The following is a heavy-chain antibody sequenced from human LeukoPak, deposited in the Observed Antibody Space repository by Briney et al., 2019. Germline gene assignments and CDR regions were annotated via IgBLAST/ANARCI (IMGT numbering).Heavy chain of an antibody. J-gene: IGHJ4*02. CDR1: GFTFSDYS. CDR3: ARDHNWAFDN. Sequence: GGSLRLSCAASGFTFSDYSMNWVRQAPGRGLEWISYIGLGSGFVSYADSVKGRFTISSDTATKSVYLQMDSLRAEDTAVYYCARDHNWAFDNWGPGTLVSVSS. D-gene: IGHD1-20*01. V-gene: IGHV3-21*05. CDR2: IGLGSGFV.